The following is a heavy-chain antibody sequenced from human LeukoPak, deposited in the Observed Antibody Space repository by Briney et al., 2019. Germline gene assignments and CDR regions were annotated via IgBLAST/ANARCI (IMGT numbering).Heavy chain of an antibody. J-gene: IGHJ3*02. CDR1: GGSFNDYF. Sequence: SETLSLTCTVSGGSFNDYFWSWIRQPPGKGREWIGYIYHTGGTHYNPSLRSRVTISLDTSKNQFSLKLSSVTALDTAVYFCAREDSGFQIWGQGTMVTVSS. CDR2: IYHTGGT. V-gene: IGHV4-59*01. CDR3: AREDSGFQI.